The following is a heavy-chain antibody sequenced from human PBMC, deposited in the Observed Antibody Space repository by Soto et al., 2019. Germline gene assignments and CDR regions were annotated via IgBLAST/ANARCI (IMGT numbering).Heavy chain of an antibody. CDR2: INPSGGTT. CDR3: AREGVAPYYYYGMDV. D-gene: IGHD2-21*01. V-gene: IGHV1-46*03. Sequence: ASVKVSCKASGYTFTSYYLHWVRQAPGQGLEWMGIINPSGGTTNYAQKFQGRVTMTRDTSTTTVYMELSSLRFEDTAVYYCAREGVAPYYYYGMDVWGQGTPVTVSS. J-gene: IGHJ6*02. CDR1: GYTFTSYY.